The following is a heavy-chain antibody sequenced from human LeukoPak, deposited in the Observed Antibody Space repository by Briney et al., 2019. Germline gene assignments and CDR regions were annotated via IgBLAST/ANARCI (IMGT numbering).Heavy chain of an antibody. J-gene: IGHJ5*02. D-gene: IGHD3-3*01. CDR3: AREFPYYDFWSGQPKGFDP. CDR1: GGSISSYY. CDR2: IYYSEST. V-gene: IGHV4-59*01. Sequence: PSETLSLTCTVPGGSISSYYWSWIRQPPGKGLERIGYIYYSESTNYNPSIISRVTISVVTSKNQFSLKLSSVTAADTAVYYCAREFPYYDFWSGQPKGFDPWGQGTLVTVSS.